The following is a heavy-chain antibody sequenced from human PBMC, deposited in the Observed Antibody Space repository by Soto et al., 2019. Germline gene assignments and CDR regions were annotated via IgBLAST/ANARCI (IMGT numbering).Heavy chain of an antibody. V-gene: IGHV4-30-4*01. CDR2: IYYSGST. D-gene: IGHD3-22*01. CDR3: ASRVDYDSSSDY. CDR1: GGSISSGDYY. J-gene: IGHJ4*02. Sequence: PSETLSLTCTVSGGSISSGDYYWSWIRQPPGKGLEWIGYIYYSGSTYYNPSLKSRVTISVDTSKNQFSLKLSSVTAADTAVYYCASRVDYDSSSDYWGQGTLVTVSS.